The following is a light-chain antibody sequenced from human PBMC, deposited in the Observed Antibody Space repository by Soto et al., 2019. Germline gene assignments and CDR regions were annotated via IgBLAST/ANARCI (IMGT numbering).Light chain of an antibody. Sequence: QSVLTQPASVSGSPGQSITISCTGTSSGVGSYNLVSWYQQHPGKAPKLMIYEVSKRPSGVSNRFSGSKSGNTASLTISGLQAEDEADYYCCSYAGSSTLYVFGTVTKLTVL. J-gene: IGLJ1*01. CDR2: EVS. V-gene: IGLV2-23*02. CDR1: SSGVGSYNL. CDR3: CSYAGSSTLYV.